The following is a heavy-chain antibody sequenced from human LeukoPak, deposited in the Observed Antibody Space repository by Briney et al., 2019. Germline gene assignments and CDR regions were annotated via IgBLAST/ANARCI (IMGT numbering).Heavy chain of an antibody. Sequence: GGSLRLSCAASGFTFDDYAMHWVRQAPGKGLEWVSLISWDGGSTYYADSVKGRFTISRDNSKNSLYLQMNSLRAEDTALYYCAKDRLEHCSSTSCYPDYWGQGTLVTVSS. V-gene: IGHV3-43D*03. D-gene: IGHD2-2*01. J-gene: IGHJ4*02. CDR3: AKDRLEHCSSTSCYPDY. CDR2: ISWDGGST. CDR1: GFTFDDYA.